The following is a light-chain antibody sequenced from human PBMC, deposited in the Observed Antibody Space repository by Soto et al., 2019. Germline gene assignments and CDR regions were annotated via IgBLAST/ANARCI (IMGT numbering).Light chain of an antibody. CDR3: QQSYSTPRT. CDR2: AAS. V-gene: IGKV1-39*01. J-gene: IGKJ2*01. Sequence: EIQMTQSPASLSASVGDRATITCRASQSISSYLNWYQQKPGQAPKLLIYAASGLPTGVPSRFSGSGSGTDFTLNISSLQPEDFATYYCQQSYSTPRTFGQGTKLEIK. CDR1: QSISSY.